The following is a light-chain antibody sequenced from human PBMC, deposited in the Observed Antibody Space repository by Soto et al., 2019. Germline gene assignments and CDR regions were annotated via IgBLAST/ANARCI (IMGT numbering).Light chain of an antibody. CDR2: AAS. V-gene: IGKV1-39*01. Sequence: DIQMSESPSSLSASVGYRVTITCRASQSVSSYLNWYQQKVGTAPNLLIYAASSLQSGVPSRFSGSGAGTDFTLTISSLKPEDVATYYGQQSYTTPHTFGQGTKVDIK. CDR1: QSVSSY. CDR3: QQSYTTPHT. J-gene: IGKJ2*01.